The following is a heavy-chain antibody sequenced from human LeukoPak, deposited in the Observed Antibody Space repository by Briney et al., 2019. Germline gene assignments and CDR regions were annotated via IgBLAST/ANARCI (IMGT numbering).Heavy chain of an antibody. CDR3: PTGTYYYNISGYYFLFAY. Sequence: ASVKVSCKASGYTFTSYGISWVRQAPGQGLEWMGWISAYNGNTNYAQKLQGRVTMTTDTSTSTAYMELRSLRSDDPAVYYCPTGTYYYNISGYYFLFAYWDQGTLVTVSS. CDR1: GYTFTSYG. V-gene: IGHV1-18*01. D-gene: IGHD3-22*01. CDR2: ISAYNGNT. J-gene: IGHJ4*02.